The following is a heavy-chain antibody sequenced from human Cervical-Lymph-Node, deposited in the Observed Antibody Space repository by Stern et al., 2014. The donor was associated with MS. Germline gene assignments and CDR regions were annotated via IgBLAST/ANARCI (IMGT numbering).Heavy chain of an antibody. Sequence: VQLVESGGGVVQPGRSLRLSCAASGFTFSYHAMHWVRQAPGKGLEWVAVISYDGSDTNDADSVKGRFPISRDNSRNTLYLQMNSLRVDDTAVYYCARGGAVATSDYYFDYWGQGILVTVSS. J-gene: IGHJ4*02. CDR1: GFTFSYHA. D-gene: IGHD5-12*01. V-gene: IGHV3-30*01. CDR2: ISYDGSDT. CDR3: ARGGAVATSDYYFDY.